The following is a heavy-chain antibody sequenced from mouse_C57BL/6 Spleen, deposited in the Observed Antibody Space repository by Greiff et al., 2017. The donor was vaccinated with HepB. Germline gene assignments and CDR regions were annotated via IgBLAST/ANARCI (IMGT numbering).Heavy chain of an antibody. J-gene: IGHJ2*01. D-gene: IGHD1-1*01. Sequence: VQLQQPGAELVKPGASVKLSCKASGYTFTSYWMHWVKQRPGQGLEWIGMIHPNSGSTNYNEKFKSKATLTVDKSSSTAYMQLSSLTSEDSAVYYCARDEVLRSYFDYWGQGTTLTVSS. CDR1: GYTFTSYW. CDR3: ARDEVLRSYFDY. CDR2: IHPNSGST. V-gene: IGHV1-64*01.